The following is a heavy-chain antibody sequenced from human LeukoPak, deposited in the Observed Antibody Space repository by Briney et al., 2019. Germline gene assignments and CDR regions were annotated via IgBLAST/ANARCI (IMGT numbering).Heavy chain of an antibody. CDR1: GYTFTGYY. V-gene: IGHV1-2*02. CDR2: INPNSGGT. D-gene: IGHD3-22*01. J-gene: IGHJ3*02. CDR3: ARDRGTSGYYLTYAFDI. Sequence: AASVTVSCKASGYTFTGYYMHWVRQAPGQGLEWMGWINPNSGGTNYAQTFEGRVTMTRDTSISTAYMELSRLRSDDTAVYYCARDRGTSGYYLTYAFDIWGQGTMVTVSS.